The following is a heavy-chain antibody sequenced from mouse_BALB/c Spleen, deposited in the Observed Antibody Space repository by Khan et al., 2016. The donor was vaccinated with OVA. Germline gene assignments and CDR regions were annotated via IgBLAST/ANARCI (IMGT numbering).Heavy chain of an antibody. J-gene: IGHJ3*01. D-gene: IGHD2-13*01. CDR1: GYSFTSYY. Sequence: VQLQQSGPELMKPGASVKISCKASGYSFTSYYIHWVKQSHGKSLEWIGYIDPFNGGTNYNQKFKGKATLTVDKSSSTAYMHLSSLTSDDSAVYYCARHGDVAWFAYWGQGTMVTVSA. V-gene: IGHV1S135*01. CDR3: ARHGDVAWFAY. CDR2: IDPFNGGT.